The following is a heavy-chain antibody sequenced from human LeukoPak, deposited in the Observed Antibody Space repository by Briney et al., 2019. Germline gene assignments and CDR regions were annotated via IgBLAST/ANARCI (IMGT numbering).Heavy chain of an antibody. J-gene: IGHJ3*02. CDR1: GFTFSSYA. D-gene: IGHD3-10*01. Sequence: GGSLRLSCAASGFTFSSYAMHWVRQAPGKGLEWVAVISYDGSNKYYADSVRGRFTISRDNAKNSLYLQMNSLRAEDTAVYYCARDLGLYYGSGIDAFDIWGQGTMVTVSS. CDR3: ARDLGLYYGSGIDAFDI. V-gene: IGHV3-30-3*01. CDR2: ISYDGSNK.